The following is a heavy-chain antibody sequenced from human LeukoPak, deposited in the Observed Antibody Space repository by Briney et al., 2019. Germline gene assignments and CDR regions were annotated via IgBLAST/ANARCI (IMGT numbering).Heavy chain of an antibody. CDR3: ARESESYDSSGSTFKY. D-gene: IGHD3-22*01. CDR1: GFTFSSYG. Sequence: GGSLRLSCAASGFTFSSYGMHWVRQAPGKGLEWVAFIRYDGSNKYYADSVKGRFTISRDNSKNTLYPQMNSLRAEDTAVYYCARESESYDSSGSTFKYWGQGTLVTVSS. J-gene: IGHJ4*02. V-gene: IGHV3-30*02. CDR2: IRYDGSNK.